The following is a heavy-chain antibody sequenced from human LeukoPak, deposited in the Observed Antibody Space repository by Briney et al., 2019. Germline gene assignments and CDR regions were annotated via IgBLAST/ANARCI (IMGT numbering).Heavy chain of an antibody. Sequence: PSETLSLTCTVSGGSISSYYWSWIRQPPGKGLEWIGYIYYSGSTNYNPSLKSRVTISVDTSKNQFSLKLSSVTAADTAVYYCARVCVVVVAAAYPLDYRRQGTLVTVSS. CDR3: ARVCVVVVAAAYPLDY. V-gene: IGHV4-59*01. CDR1: GGSISSYY. CDR2: IYYSGST. J-gene: IGHJ4*02. D-gene: IGHD2-15*01.